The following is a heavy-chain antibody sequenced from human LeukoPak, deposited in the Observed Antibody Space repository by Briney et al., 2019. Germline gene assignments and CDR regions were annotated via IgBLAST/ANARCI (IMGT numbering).Heavy chain of an antibody. D-gene: IGHD6-13*01. CDR3: AKLHKRAYSSSWYPDAFDI. CDR1: GFTFSSYA. Sequence: PGGSLRLSRAASGFTFSSYAMSWVRQAPGKGLEWVSAISGSGGSTYYADSVKGRFTISRDNSKNTLYLQMNSLRAEDTAVYYCAKLHKRAYSSSWYPDAFDIWGQGTMVTVSS. V-gene: IGHV3-23*01. CDR2: ISGSGGST. J-gene: IGHJ3*02.